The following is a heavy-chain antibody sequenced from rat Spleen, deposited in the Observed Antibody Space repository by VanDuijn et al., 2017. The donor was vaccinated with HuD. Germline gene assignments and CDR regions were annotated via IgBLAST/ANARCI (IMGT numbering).Heavy chain of an antibody. V-gene: IGHV2-30*01. D-gene: IGHD1-4*01. CDR3: VREANSPGITFDY. CDR2: IWAGGTT. J-gene: IGHJ2*01. CDR1: GFSLTGNN. Sequence: QVQLKESGPGLVQPSQTLSLTCTVPGFSLTGNNVPWVRQPPGKGLEWVGVIWAGGTTAANALLKSRLSISRETTKSKDFLEMNSLQTEDTATHYFVREANSPGITFDYWGQGVMVTVSS.